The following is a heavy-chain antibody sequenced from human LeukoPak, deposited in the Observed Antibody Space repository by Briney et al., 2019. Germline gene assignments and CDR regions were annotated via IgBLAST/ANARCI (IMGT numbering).Heavy chain of an antibody. CDR2: ISSSGGSR. D-gene: IGHD3-10*01. V-gene: IGHV3-23*01. CDR1: GFTFSSYA. J-gene: IGHJ4*02. CDR3: AKDADYYYGSGSYYDY. Sequence: GGSLRLSCAASGFTFSSYAMSWGRQAPGKGREWVWVISSSGGSRYYADSVKGRFNISRNNSKNTLHLQMNSLRAEDTAVYYCAKDADYYYGSGSYYDYWGQGTLVTVSS.